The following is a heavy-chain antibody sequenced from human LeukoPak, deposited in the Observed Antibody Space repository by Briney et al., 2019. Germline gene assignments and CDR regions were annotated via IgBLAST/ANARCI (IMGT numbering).Heavy chain of an antibody. CDR2: ISSSSSYI. CDR1: GFTFSTYN. Sequence: PGGSLRLSCAASGFTFSTYNMNWVRQAPGKGLEWVSSISSSSSYIYFADSVKGRFTISRDNAKNSLYLQMNSLRVEDTAVYYCARCLGGLSDMDVWGKGTTVTVSS. D-gene: IGHD3-16*02. J-gene: IGHJ6*04. V-gene: IGHV3-21*01. CDR3: ARCLGGLSDMDV.